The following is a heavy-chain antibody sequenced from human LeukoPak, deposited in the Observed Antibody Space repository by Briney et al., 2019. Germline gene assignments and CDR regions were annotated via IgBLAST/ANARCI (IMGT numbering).Heavy chain of an antibody. CDR3: VRLFYYDSRGPPS. CDR2: IYYSGST. CDR1: GGSIKSSNYY. J-gene: IGHJ5*02. V-gene: IGHV4-39*01. D-gene: IGHD3-22*01. Sequence: SETLSLTCNVLGGSIKSSNYYWGWIRQPPGKGLEWIGSIYYSGSTYYNPSLKGRGTMSVDTSNNQFSLKLTSATATDTAVYYCVRLFYYDSRGPPSWGQGTLVTVSS.